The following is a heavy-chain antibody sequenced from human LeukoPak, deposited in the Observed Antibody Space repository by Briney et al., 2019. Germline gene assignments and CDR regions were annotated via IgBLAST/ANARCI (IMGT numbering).Heavy chain of an antibody. CDR2: INHSGST. J-gene: IGHJ4*02. CDR3: ARGRAYCGGDCYQIDY. D-gene: IGHD2-21*02. V-gene: IGHV4-34*01. Sequence: SETLSLTCAVYGGSFSGYYWSWIRQPPGKGLEWIGEINHSGSTNYNPSLKSRVTISVDTSKNQFSLKLSSVTAADTAMYYCARGRAYCGGDCYQIDYWGQGTLVTVSS. CDR1: GGSFSGYY.